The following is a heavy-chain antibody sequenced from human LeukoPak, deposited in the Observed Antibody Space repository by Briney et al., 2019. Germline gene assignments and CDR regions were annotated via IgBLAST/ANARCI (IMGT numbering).Heavy chain of an antibody. J-gene: IGHJ4*02. CDR3: ATDGYCSGGSCYSYDN. D-gene: IGHD2-15*01. CDR2: SKSKTDGGTT. Sequence: GGSLRLSCAASGFTFSNAWVTWVRQAPGEGLEWVGRSKSKTDGGTTDYGAPVKGRFSISRDDSKSTVYLQMNSLKTEDTAVYYCATDGYCSGGSCYSYDNWGQGTLVTVSS. V-gene: IGHV3-15*01. CDR1: GFTFSNAW.